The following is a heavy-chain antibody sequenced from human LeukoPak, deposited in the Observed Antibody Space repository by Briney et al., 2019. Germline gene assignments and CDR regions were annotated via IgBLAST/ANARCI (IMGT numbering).Heavy chain of an antibody. J-gene: IGHJ4*02. CDR1: GFTFSSYW. V-gene: IGHV3-7*01. CDR3: ARAMVRGVFDY. CDR2: IKQDGSEK. Sequence: GGSLRLSCAASGFTFSSYWMSWVRQAPGKGLEWAANIKQDGSEKYYVDSVKGRFTISRDNAKNSLYLQMNSLRAEDTAVYYCARAMVRGVFDYWGQGTLVTVSS. D-gene: IGHD3-10*01.